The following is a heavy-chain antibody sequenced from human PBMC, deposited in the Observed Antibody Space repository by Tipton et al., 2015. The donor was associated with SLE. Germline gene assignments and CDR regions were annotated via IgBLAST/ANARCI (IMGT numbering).Heavy chain of an antibody. CDR2: INHSGST. CDR3: ARGSTKFDY. V-gene: IGHV4-34*01. Sequence: TLSLTCAVYGGSFSGYYWSWIRQPPGKGLEWIGEINHSGSTNYNPSLKSRVTISEDTSKNQFSLKLSSVTAADTAVYYCARGSTKFDYWGQGTLVTVSS. D-gene: IGHD2-2*01. CDR1: GGSFSGYY. J-gene: IGHJ4*02.